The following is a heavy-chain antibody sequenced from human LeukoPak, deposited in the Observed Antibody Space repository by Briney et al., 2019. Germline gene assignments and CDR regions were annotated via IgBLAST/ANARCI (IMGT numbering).Heavy chain of an antibody. D-gene: IGHD3-10*01. Sequence: SQTLSLTCTVSGGSISSGDYYWSWIRQPPGTGLEWIGYIYYSGSTYYNPSLKSRVTISVDTSKNQFSLKLSSVTAADTAVYYCARVGALWWFDHWGQGTLVTVSS. CDR1: GGSISSGDYY. J-gene: IGHJ5*02. CDR3: ARVGALWWFDH. V-gene: IGHV4-30-4*01. CDR2: IYYSGST.